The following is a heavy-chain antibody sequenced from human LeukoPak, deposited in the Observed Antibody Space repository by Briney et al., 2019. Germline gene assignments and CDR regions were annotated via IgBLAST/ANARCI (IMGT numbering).Heavy chain of an antibody. CDR3: ARDHHLFLGSGSYLYTARTNYFDY. CDR2: INTNTGNP. CDR1: GYTFTSYA. D-gene: IGHD3-10*01. V-gene: IGHV7-4-1*02. J-gene: IGHJ4*02. Sequence: ASVKVSCKASGYTFTSYAMDWVRQAPGQGLEWMGWINTNTGNPTYAQGFTGRFVFSLDTSVSTAYLQISSLKAEDTAVYYCARDHHLFLGSGSYLYTARTNYFDYWGQGTLVTVSS.